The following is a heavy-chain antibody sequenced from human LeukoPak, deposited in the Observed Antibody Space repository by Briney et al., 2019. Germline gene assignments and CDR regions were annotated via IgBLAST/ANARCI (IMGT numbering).Heavy chain of an antibody. D-gene: IGHD3-10*01. Sequence: GGSLRLSCAASGFTVSSNYMSWVRQAPGKGLEWVSVIYSDGTTVYADSVKGRFTISRDNSKNTLFLQMNSLRVEDTAVYYCARGDIIRGDYNWFDPWGQGILVTVSS. CDR1: GFTVSSNY. CDR3: ARGDIIRGDYNWFDP. V-gene: IGHV3-53*01. J-gene: IGHJ5*02. CDR2: IYSDGTT.